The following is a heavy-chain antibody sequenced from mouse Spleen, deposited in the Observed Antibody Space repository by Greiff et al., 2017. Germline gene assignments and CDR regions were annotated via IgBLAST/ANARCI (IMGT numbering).Heavy chain of an antibody. J-gene: IGHJ4*01. CDR3: ARTFITTVVATFRYAMDY. CDR1: GYSFTDYN. CDR2: INPNYGTT. D-gene: IGHD1-1*01. V-gene: IGHV1-39*01. Sequence: EVQLQQSGPELVKPGASVKISCKASGYSFTDYNMNWVKQSNGKSLGWIGVINPNYGTTSYNQKFKGKATLTVDQSSSTAYMQLNSLTSEDSAVYYCARTFITTVVATFRYAMDYWGQGTSVTVSS.